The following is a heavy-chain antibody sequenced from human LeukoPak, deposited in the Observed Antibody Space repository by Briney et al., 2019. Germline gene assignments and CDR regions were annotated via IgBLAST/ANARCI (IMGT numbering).Heavy chain of an antibody. V-gene: IGHV3-23*01. Sequence: GGSLRLSCAASGFAFSTYAMAWVRQAPEKGLQWVSTISTSGRATYYADSVEGRFTISRDNSKNTLYLQMNSLRADDTAVYYCAKARGSSVYEQFDYWGQGTQVTVSP. D-gene: IGHD5/OR15-5a*01. J-gene: IGHJ4*02. CDR1: GFAFSTYA. CDR3: AKARGSSVYEQFDY. CDR2: ISTSGRAT.